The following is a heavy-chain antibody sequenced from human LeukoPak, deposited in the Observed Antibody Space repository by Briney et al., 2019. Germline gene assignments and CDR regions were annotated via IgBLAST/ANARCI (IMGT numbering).Heavy chain of an antibody. J-gene: IGHJ3*02. Sequence: PGGSLRLSCEASGFTVSNNYMSWVRQAPGKGLEWVSVIYSGGSKDYADSMKGRFNISRDDSKNTLYLQMNSLRAEDTAVYYCAREGVAAKDAFDIWGRGTMVTVSS. CDR2: IYSGGSK. V-gene: IGHV3-53*01. CDR1: GFTVSNNY. D-gene: IGHD2-15*01. CDR3: AREGVAAKDAFDI.